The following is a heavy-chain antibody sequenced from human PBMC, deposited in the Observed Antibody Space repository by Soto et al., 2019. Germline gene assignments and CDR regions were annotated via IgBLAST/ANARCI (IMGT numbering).Heavy chain of an antibody. CDR3: AGEGVPGGPGNDCFDF. D-gene: IGHD2-21*01. CDR2: IYYSGST. J-gene: IGHJ4*02. V-gene: IGHV4-59*01. CDR1: GGSISSYY. Sequence: SETLSLTCTVSGGSISSYYWSWIRQPPGKGLEWIGYIYYSGSTNYNPSLKSLVTISIDTSKNQFSLKLSSVTAADTAGYCCAGEGVPGGPGNDCFDFWGQGTLVTVSS.